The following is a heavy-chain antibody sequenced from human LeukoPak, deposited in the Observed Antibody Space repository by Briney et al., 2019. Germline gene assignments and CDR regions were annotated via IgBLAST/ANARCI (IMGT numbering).Heavy chain of an antibody. J-gene: IGHJ3*02. CDR3: ARVGGITMIVADAFDI. D-gene: IGHD3-22*01. CDR2: ISGSGGST. Sequence: GGSLRLSCAASGFTFSSYAMSWVRQAPGKGLEWVSAISGSGGSTYYADSVKGRFTISRDNAKNSLYLQMNSLRAEDTALYYCARVGGITMIVADAFDIWGQGTMVTVSS. V-gene: IGHV3-23*01. CDR1: GFTFSSYA.